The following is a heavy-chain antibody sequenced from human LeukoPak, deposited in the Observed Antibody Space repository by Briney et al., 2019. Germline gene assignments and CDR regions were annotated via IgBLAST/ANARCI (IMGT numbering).Heavy chain of an antibody. D-gene: IGHD6-13*01. CDR2: ISGSGGST. Sequence: PGGSLRLSCAASGFTFSSYDMRWVRQAPGKGLEWVSAISGSGGSTYYADSVKGRFTISRDNSKNTLYLQMNSLRAEDTAVYYCATEDYSSSPRLAWYFDLWGRGTLVTVYS. V-gene: IGHV3-23*01. CDR3: ATEDYSSSPRLAWYFDL. CDR1: GFTFSSYD. J-gene: IGHJ2*01.